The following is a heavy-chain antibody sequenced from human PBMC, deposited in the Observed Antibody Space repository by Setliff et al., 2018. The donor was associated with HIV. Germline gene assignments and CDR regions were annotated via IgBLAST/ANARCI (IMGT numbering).Heavy chain of an antibody. CDR3: ARGGGTSSPIDYHYYIDV. D-gene: IGHD6-6*01. CDR2: ISYSGST. Sequence: SETLSLTCTVSGGSISSFFWSWIRQPPGKGLEWIGHISYSGSTNYNPSLKSRVTISVDTSNNQFSLKLSSVTAADTAVYYCARGGGTSSPIDYHYYIDVWGKGTTVTVSS. CDR1: GGSISSFF. V-gene: IGHV4-59*08. J-gene: IGHJ6*03.